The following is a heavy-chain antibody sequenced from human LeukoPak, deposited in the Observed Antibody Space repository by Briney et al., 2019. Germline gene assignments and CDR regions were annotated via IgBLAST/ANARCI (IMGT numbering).Heavy chain of an antibody. CDR1: GFTFSSYE. J-gene: IGHJ4*02. D-gene: IGHD2-21*01. Sequence: GGSLRLSCAASGFTFSSYEMNWIRQPPGRGLEWVANLNPDGSAKRYVDSVKGRFTTSRDNAEASFYLEMNSLRDEDTAVYYCAAWYAESTQEHNLWGQGIRVTVSS. CDR3: AAWYAESTQEHNL. V-gene: IGHV3-7*01. CDR2: LNPDGSAK.